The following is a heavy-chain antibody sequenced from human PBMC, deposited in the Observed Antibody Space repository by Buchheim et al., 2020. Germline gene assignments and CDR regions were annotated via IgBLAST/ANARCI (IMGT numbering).Heavy chain of an antibody. CDR3: AKDHLLWFGELNYFDY. V-gene: IGHV3-30*18. D-gene: IGHD3-10*01. CDR2: ISYDGSNK. CDR1: GFTFSSYG. J-gene: IGHJ4*02. Sequence: QVQLVESGGGVVQPGRSLRLSCAASGFTFSSYGMHWVRQAPGKGLEWVAVISYDGSNKYYADSVKGRFTISRDNSKNTLYLQMNSLRAEDTAVYYCAKDHLLWFGELNYFDYWGQGTL.